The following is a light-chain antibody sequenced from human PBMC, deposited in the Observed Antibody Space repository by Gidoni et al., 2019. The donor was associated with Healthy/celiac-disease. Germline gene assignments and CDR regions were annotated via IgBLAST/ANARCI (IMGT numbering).Light chain of an antibody. J-gene: IGLJ1*01. V-gene: IGLV1-51*01. CDR3: GTWDSSLSVGV. Sequence: SVFTQPPSVSAAPGQKVTISCSGSSPNIGNNYVSWDQQLPGTAPKLLIYDNNKRPSGIHDRVSGSKSGTSATLGITGLQTGDEADYYCGTWDSSLSVGVFGTGTKVTVL. CDR1: SPNIGNNY. CDR2: DNN.